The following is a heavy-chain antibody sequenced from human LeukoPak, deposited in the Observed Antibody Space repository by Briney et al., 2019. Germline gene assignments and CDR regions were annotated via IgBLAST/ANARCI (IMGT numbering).Heavy chain of an antibody. Sequence: ASVKVSCKASGYTFTSYYMHWVRQAPGQGLEWMGIINPSGGSTSYAQKFQGRVTMTRDTSTSTVYMELSSLRSEDTAVYYCAREWASYYYDSSGFDAFDIWGQGTMVTVSS. CDR3: AREWASYYYDSSGFDAFDI. CDR2: INPSGGST. D-gene: IGHD3-22*01. V-gene: IGHV1-46*01. CDR1: GYTFTSYY. J-gene: IGHJ3*02.